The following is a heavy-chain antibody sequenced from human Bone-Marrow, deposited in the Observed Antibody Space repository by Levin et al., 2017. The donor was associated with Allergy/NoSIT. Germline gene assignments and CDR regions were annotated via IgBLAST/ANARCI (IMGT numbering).Heavy chain of an antibody. CDR2: VSSDGYTK. CDR3: ALSWTQNYYALDV. J-gene: IGHJ6*02. V-gene: IGHV3-11*01. D-gene: IGHD3/OR15-3a*01. Sequence: GESLKISCAASGVIFREYYMTWIRQSPGKGLEWLAYVSSDGYTKYYEDSVKGRFTVSRDNGQSSLTLQMTSLRVEDTAVYYCALSWTQNYYALDVWGQGTAVTVSS. CDR1: GVIFREYY.